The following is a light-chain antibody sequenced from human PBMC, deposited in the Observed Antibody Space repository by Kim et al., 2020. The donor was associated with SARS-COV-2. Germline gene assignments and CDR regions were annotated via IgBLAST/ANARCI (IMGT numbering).Light chain of an antibody. Sequence: EIVMTQSPATLSVSPGERATLSCRASQSVSSNLAWYQQKPGQALRLLIYGASTRATDIPVRFSGSGSGTEFTLTISSLQSEDFGVYFCQQYNNWPSAFGPGTKVDIK. CDR2: GAS. V-gene: IGKV3-15*01. CDR1: QSVSSN. CDR3: QQYNNWPSA. J-gene: IGKJ1*01.